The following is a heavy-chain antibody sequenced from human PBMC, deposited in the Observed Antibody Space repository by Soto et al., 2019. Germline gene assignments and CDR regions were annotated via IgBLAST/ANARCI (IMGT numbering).Heavy chain of an antibody. Sequence: PGGSLRLSCAASGFTFSSYAMHWVRQAPGKGLEWVAVISYDGSNKYYADSVKGRFTISRDNSKNTLYLQMNSLRAEDTAVYYCAMEGPSRLVPSAFDIWGQGTMVTVSS. D-gene: IGHD2-2*01. CDR2: ISYDGSNK. J-gene: IGHJ3*02. V-gene: IGHV3-30-3*01. CDR3: AMEGPSRLVPSAFDI. CDR1: GFTFSSYA.